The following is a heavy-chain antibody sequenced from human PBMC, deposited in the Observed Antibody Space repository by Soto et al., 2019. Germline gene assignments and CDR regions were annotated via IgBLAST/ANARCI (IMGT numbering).Heavy chain of an antibody. CDR2: ISWNSGSI. V-gene: IGHV3-9*01. J-gene: IGHJ3*02. D-gene: IGHD4-17*01. CDR3: AKDLLDDYGDYTVGAFDI. CDR1: GFTFDDYA. Sequence: GGSLRLSCAASGFTFDDYAMHWVRQAPGKGLEWVSGISWNSGSIGYADSVKGRFTISRDNAKNSLYLQMNSLRAEDTALYYCAKDLLDDYGDYTVGAFDIWGRGTMVTVSS.